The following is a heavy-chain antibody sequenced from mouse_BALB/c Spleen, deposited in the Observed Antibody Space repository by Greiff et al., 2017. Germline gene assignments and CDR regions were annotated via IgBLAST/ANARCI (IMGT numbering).Heavy chain of an antibody. CDR2: INSNGGST. Sequence: EVQLVESGGGLVQPGGSLKLSCAASGFTFSSYGMSWVRQTPDKRLELVATINSNGGSTYYPDSVKGRFTISRDNAKNTLYLQMSSLKSEDTAMYYCARGDGYYLYCDVWGAGTTVTVAS. CDR3: ARGDGYYLYCDV. D-gene: IGHD2-3*01. CDR1: GFTFSSYG. J-gene: IGHJ1*01. V-gene: IGHV5-6-3*01.